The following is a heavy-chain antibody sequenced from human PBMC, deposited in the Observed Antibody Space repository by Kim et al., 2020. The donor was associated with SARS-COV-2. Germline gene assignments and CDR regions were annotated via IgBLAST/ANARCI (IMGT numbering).Heavy chain of an antibody. V-gene: IGHV4-34*01. Sequence: SETLSLTCAVYGGSFSGYYWSWIRQPPGKGLEWIGEINHSGSTNYNPSLKSRVTISVDTSKNQFSLKLSSVTAADTAVYYCARGRKWLGPHYYYYYYMDVWGKGTTVTVSS. D-gene: IGHD6-19*01. CDR2: INHSGST. CDR1: GGSFSGYY. J-gene: IGHJ6*03. CDR3: ARGRKWLGPHYYYYYYMDV.